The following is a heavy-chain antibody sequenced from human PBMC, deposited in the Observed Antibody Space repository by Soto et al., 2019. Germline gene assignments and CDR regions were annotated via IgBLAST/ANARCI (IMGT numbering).Heavy chain of an antibody. V-gene: IGHV4-30-4*01. CDR3: ASRRSSPYFDY. D-gene: IGHD6-13*01. J-gene: IGHJ4*02. CDR1: GGSISSGDYY. CDR2: IYYSGST. Sequence: QVQLQESGPGLVKPSQTLSLTCTVSGGSISSGDYYWSWIRQPPGKGLEWIGSIYYSGSTYYNPSLYSRVTISSHASKNPFSLKLTSATAADTAVYYGASRRSSPYFDYWGQGTLVTVSS.